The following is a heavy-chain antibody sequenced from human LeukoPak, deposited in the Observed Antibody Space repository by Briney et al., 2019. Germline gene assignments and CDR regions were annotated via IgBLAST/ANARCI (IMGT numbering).Heavy chain of an antibody. Sequence: TGGSLRLSCAASGFTFSTYWMHWVRQAPGKGLVWVSRINIDGSSIMYADSVKGRFTISRDNSKNTLYLRMDSLRGEDTAAYYCAMQRLVRGGYYFDYWGQGALVTVSS. CDR3: AMQRLVRGGYYFDY. D-gene: IGHD6-13*01. CDR1: GFTFSTYW. CDR2: INIDGSSI. J-gene: IGHJ4*02. V-gene: IGHV3-74*03.